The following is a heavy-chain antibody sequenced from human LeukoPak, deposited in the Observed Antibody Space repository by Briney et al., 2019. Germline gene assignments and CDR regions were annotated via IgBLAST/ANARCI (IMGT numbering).Heavy chain of an antibody. J-gene: IGHJ4*02. CDR1: GGSFSGYY. D-gene: IGHD3-10*01. V-gene: IGHV4-34*01. Sequence: SETLSLTCAVYGGSFSGYYWSWIRQPPGKGLEWIGEINHSGSTNYNPSLKSRVTISVDTSKNQFSLKLSSVTAADTAVYYCARLGVRGVIIDYWGQGTLVTVSS. CDR2: INHSGST. CDR3: ARLGVRGVIIDY.